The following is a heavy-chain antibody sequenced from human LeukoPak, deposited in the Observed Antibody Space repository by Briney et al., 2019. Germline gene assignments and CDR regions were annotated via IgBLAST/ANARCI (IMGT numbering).Heavy chain of an antibody. Sequence: GGSLRLSCAASGFTFSSYWMHWVRQAPGKGLVWVSRINSDGSSTSYADSVKGRFTISRDNAKNTLYLQMNSLRAEDTAVYYCARVRVDCSSTSCYLYFDYWGQGTLVAVSS. J-gene: IGHJ4*02. D-gene: IGHD2-2*01. V-gene: IGHV3-74*01. CDR2: INSDGSST. CDR1: GFTFSSYW. CDR3: ARVRVDCSSTSCYLYFDY.